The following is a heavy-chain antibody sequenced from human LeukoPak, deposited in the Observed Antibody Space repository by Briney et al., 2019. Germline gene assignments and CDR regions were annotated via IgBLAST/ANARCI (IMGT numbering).Heavy chain of an antibody. Sequence: PSETLSLTCAVYGGSFSGYYWSWIRQPPGKGLEWIGYIYYSGSTYYNPSLKSRVTISVDTSKNQFSLKLSSVTAADTAVYYCARENYYDSSTFDPWGQGTLVTVSS. D-gene: IGHD3-22*01. CDR2: IYYSGST. J-gene: IGHJ5*02. CDR1: GGSFSGYY. CDR3: ARENYYDSSTFDP. V-gene: IGHV4-34*01.